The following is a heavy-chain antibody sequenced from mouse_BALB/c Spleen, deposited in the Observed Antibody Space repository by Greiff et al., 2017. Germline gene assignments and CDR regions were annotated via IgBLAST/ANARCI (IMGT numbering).Heavy chain of an antibody. CDR2: IYPSDSYT. Sequence: QVQLQQPGAELVRPGASVKLSCKASGYTFTSYWINWVKQRPGQGLEWIGNIYPSDSYTNYNQKFKDKATLTVDKSSSPAYMQLSSPTSEDSAVYYCTRKGFDGRDFDYWGQGTTLTVSS. CDR1: GYTFTSYW. J-gene: IGHJ2*01. V-gene: IGHV1-69*02. D-gene: IGHD1-1*02. CDR3: TRKGFDGRDFDY.